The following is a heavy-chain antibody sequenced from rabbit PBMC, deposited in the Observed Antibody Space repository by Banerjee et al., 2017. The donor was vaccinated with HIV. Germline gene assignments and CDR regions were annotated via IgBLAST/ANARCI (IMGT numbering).Heavy chain of an antibody. CDR2: IYTNNGDT. CDR1: GFSFSNRYV. V-gene: IGHV1S43*01. D-gene: IGHD6-1*01. CDR3: ARDGYGGYGLYL. Sequence: QEQLEESGGGLVQPEGSLTLTCTASGFSFSNRYVMCWVRQAPGKGLEWIACIYTNNGDTWYASWVNGRFTISRSTSLNTVDLKMTSLTAADTATYFCARDGYGGYGLYLWGPGTLVTVS. J-gene: IGHJ4*01.